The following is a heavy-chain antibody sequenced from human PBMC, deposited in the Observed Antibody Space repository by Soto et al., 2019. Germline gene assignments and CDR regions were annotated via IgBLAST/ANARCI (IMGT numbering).Heavy chain of an antibody. CDR3: AKDREYNYGSSDY. V-gene: IGHV3-23*01. D-gene: IGHD5-18*01. Sequence: EVQLLESGGGLVQPGTSLRLSCTASGFSFNNYAMAWVRQAPGKGLEWISGISYTGGTTYYADSVKGRFTISRDNSNNILYLQMNSLRAEDTAVYFCAKDREYNYGSSDYWGQGTLVTVSS. CDR2: ISYTGGTT. CDR1: GFSFNNYA. J-gene: IGHJ4*02.